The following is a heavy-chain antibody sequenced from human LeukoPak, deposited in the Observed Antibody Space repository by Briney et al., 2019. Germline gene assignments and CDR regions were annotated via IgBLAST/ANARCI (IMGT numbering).Heavy chain of an antibody. CDR2: ISGSGGGI. CDR3: ARELYSSSSCFDY. V-gene: IGHV3-23*01. D-gene: IGHD6-13*01. J-gene: IGHJ4*02. CDR1: GFTFSSYA. Sequence: GGSLRLSCVASGFTFSSYAMTWVRQAPGKGLEWVSVISGSGGGIYYGDSVKGRFTISRDNSKNTLYLQMNSLRAEDTAVYYCARELYSSSSCFDYWGQGTLVTVSS.